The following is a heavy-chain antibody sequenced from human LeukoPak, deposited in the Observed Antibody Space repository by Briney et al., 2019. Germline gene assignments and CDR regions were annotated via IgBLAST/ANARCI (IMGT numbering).Heavy chain of an antibody. CDR3: ARCGYYYDSSGYFTTFDY. CDR1: GGTFSSYA. CDR2: IIPIFGTA. Sequence: SVKVSCKASGGTFSSYAISWVRQAPGQGLEWMGGIIPIFGTANYAQKFQGRVTITADETTSTAYMELSSLRSEDTAVYCCARCGYYYDSSGYFTTFDYWGQGTLVTVSS. J-gene: IGHJ4*02. D-gene: IGHD3-22*01. V-gene: IGHV1-69*13.